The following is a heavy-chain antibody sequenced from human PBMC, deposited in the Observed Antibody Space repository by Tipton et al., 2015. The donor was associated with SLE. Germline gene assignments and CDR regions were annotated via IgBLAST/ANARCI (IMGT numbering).Heavy chain of an antibody. D-gene: IGHD5-24*01. CDR3: ARDRAQSTDAFDI. V-gene: IGHV4-39*07. CDR1: GGSINSSSYY. J-gene: IGHJ3*02. CDR2: IYYSGST. Sequence: TLSLTCTVSGGSINSSSYYWGWIRQPPGKGLEWIGSIYYSGSTYYNPSLKSRVTISVDTSKNQFSVKLSSVTAADTAVYYCARDRAQSTDAFDIWGQGTMVTVSS.